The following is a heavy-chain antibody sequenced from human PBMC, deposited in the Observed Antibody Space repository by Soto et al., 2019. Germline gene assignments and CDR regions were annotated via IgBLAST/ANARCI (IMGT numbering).Heavy chain of an antibody. Sequence: QVQLVQSGAEVKKPGSSVKVSCKASGGTFSSYTISWVRQAPGQGLEWMGRIIPILGIANYAQKFQGRVTITADKSTSTAYMELSSLRSEDTAVYYCARSCSGGSCYSNFDSWGQGTLVTVSS. D-gene: IGHD2-15*01. CDR2: IIPILGIA. J-gene: IGHJ4*02. CDR3: ARSCSGGSCYSNFDS. V-gene: IGHV1-69*02. CDR1: GGTFSSYT.